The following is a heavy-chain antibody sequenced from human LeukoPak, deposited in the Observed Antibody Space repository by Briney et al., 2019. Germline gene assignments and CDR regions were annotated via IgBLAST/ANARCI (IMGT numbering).Heavy chain of an antibody. V-gene: IGHV4-61*02. J-gene: IGHJ6*03. CDR1: GGSISSGTYY. Sequence: PSETLSLTCTVSGGSISSGTYYWSWIRQPAGKRLEWIGRIYTSGVTNYNPSLKSRLTISVDTSKNQFSLKLSSVTAADTAVYYCARTTEAHSWRTRYYDYYMDVWGKGTTVTVSS. D-gene: IGHD6-13*01. CDR2: IYTSGVT. CDR3: ARTTEAHSWRTRYYDYYMDV.